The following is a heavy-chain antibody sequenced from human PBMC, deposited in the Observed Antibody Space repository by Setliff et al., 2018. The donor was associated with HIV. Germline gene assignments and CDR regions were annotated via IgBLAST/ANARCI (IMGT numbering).Heavy chain of an antibody. CDR2: ISGSGSST. CDR3: ARSQGYSGYVNWFDP. CDR1: GASISNHY. J-gene: IGHJ5*02. Sequence: LSLTCTVSGASISNHYWNWIRQPPGKGLEWVSTISGSGSSTYYAGSVKGRFTISRDNAKNSLYLLMTSLRAEDTAVYYCARSQGYSGYVNWFDPWGQGTLVTVSS. D-gene: IGHD5-12*01. V-gene: IGHV3-11*04.